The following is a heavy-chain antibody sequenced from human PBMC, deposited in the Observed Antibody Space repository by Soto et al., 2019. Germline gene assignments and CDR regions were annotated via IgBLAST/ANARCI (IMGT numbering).Heavy chain of an antibody. V-gene: IGHV4-30-2*01. CDR2: IYHSGST. CDR3: ARSGRVRSSSWYFGEPNEYYYYYGMDV. J-gene: IGHJ6*02. Sequence: SETLSLTCAVSGGSISSGGYSWSWIRQPPGKGLEWIGYIYHSGSTYYYPSLKSRVTISVDRSKNQFSLKLSSVTAADTAVYYCARSGRVRSSSWYFGEPNEYYYYYGMDVWGQGTTVTVSS. CDR1: GGSISSGGYS. D-gene: IGHD6-13*01.